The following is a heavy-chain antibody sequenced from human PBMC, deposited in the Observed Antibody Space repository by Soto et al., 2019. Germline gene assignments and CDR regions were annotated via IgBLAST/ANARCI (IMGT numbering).Heavy chain of an antibody. J-gene: IGHJ3*02. CDR3: ARDVPSACSGGSCYSIAGAFDI. CDR2: IGTAGDT. CDR1: GFTFSSYD. Sequence: GGSLRLSCAASGFTFSSYDMHWVRQATGKGLEWVSAIGTAGDTYYADSVKGRFTISRDNSKNTLYLQMNSLRAEDTAVYYCARDVPSACSGGSCYSIAGAFDIWGQGTMVTVSS. V-gene: IGHV3-13*01. D-gene: IGHD2-15*01.